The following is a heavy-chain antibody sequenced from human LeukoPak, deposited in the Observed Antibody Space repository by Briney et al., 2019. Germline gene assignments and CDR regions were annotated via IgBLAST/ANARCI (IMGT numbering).Heavy chain of an antibody. CDR2: ISGSVGST. CDR1: GFTFSSYA. CDR3: AKDGWFGEWKYNWFDP. J-gene: IGHJ5*02. D-gene: IGHD3-10*01. V-gene: IGHV3-23*01. Sequence: PGGSLRLSCAASGFTFSSYAMSWVRQAPGKGLEWVSAISGSVGSTYYADSVKGRFTISRDNSKNTLYPQMNSLRAEDTAVYYCAKDGWFGEWKYNWFDPWGQGTLVTVSS.